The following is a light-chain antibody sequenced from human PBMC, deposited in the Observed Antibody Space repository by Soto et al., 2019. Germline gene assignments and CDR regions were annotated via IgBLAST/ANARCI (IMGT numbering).Light chain of an antibody. CDR2: KAS. CDR1: QSIGSW. CDR3: QQYSTFLWT. J-gene: IGKJ1*01. Sequence: DIQLTHSPSTLSASIGDRVTITCRASQSIGSWLAWYQQRPGKAPNVLIYKASNLERGVPSRFSGSGSETEFTLTISSLQPEDFATYYCQQYSTFLWTFGQGTKVEL. V-gene: IGKV1-5*03.